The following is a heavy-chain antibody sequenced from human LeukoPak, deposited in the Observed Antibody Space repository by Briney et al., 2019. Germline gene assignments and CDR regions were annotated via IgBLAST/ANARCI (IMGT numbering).Heavy chain of an antibody. CDR2: IYYSGST. CDR3: ARGRLGHDAFDI. J-gene: IGHJ3*02. CDR1: GGSISSYY. Sequence: SSETLSLTCTVSGGSISSYYWSWIRQPPGKGLEWIGYIYYSGSTNYNPSLKSRVTISVDTSKNQFSLKLSSVTAADTAVYYCARGRLGHDAFDIWGQGTMVTVSS. V-gene: IGHV4-59*01. D-gene: IGHD4-11*01.